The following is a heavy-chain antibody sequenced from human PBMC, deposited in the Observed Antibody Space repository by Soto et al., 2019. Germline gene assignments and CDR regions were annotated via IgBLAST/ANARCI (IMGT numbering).Heavy chain of an antibody. D-gene: IGHD3-9*01. CDR3: ARVNVKILPGYSLAANTYGMDV. CDR2: IYYSGST. CDR1: GGSISSGDYY. J-gene: IGHJ6*02. Sequence: PSETLSLTCTVSGGSISSGDYYWSWIRQPPGKGLEWIGYIYYSGSTYYNPSLKSRVTISVDTSKNQFSLKLSSVTAADTAVYYCARVNVKILPGYSLAANTYGMDVWGQGTTVTVSS. V-gene: IGHV4-30-4*01.